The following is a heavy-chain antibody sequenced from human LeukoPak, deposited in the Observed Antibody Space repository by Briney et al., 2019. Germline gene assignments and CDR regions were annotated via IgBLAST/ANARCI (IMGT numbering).Heavy chain of an antibody. CDR3: ATPLN. Sequence: SETLSLTCAVYGGSFSGYYWNWIRQPPGKGLEWIGEINHSGSTNYNPSLKSRVTISVHTSKNQFSLKLSSVTAADTAVYYCATPLNWGQGTLVTVSS. CDR1: GGSFSGYY. V-gene: IGHV4-34*01. CDR2: INHSGST. D-gene: IGHD1-14*01. J-gene: IGHJ4*02.